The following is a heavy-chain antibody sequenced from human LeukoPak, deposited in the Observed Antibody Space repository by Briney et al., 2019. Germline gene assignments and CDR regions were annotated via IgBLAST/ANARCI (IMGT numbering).Heavy chain of an antibody. Sequence: SQTLSLTCAVSGGSISSGGYSWSWIRQPPGKGLEWIGYIYHSGSTYYNPSLKSRVTISVDRSKNQFSLKLSSVTAADTAVYYCGRGSRIAAAALDYWGQGTLVTVSS. CDR3: GRGSRIAAAALDY. D-gene: IGHD6-13*01. V-gene: IGHV4-30-2*01. CDR2: IYHSGST. CDR1: GGSISSGGYS. J-gene: IGHJ4*02.